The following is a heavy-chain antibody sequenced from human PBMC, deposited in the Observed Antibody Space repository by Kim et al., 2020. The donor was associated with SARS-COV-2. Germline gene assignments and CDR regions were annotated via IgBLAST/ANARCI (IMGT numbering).Heavy chain of an antibody. Sequence: SETLSLTCAVYGGSFSGYYWSWIRQPPGKGLEWIGEINHSGSTNYNPSLKSRVTISVDTSKNQFSLKLSSVTAADTAVYYCARGRDILTERTFDPWGQGTLVTVSS. D-gene: IGHD3-9*01. CDR2: INHSGST. CDR1: GGSFSGYY. CDR3: ARGRDILTERTFDP. V-gene: IGHV4-34*01. J-gene: IGHJ5*02.